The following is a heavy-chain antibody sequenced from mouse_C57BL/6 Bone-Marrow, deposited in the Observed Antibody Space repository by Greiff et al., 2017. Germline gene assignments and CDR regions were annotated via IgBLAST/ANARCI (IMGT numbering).Heavy chain of an antibody. J-gene: IGHJ4*01. CDR3: EREDGNEIYYAMDY. CDR1: GYSFTDYN. V-gene: IGHV1-39*01. D-gene: IGHD2-1*01. CDR2: INPNYGTT. Sequence: VQLQQSGPELVKPGASVKISCKASGYSFTDYNMNWVKQSHGKSLEWIGVINPNYGTTSYNQKFKGQATFTVDHSSSTAYMQLNRLTSEDSAVYYSEREDGNEIYYAMDYWGQGTSVTVSS.